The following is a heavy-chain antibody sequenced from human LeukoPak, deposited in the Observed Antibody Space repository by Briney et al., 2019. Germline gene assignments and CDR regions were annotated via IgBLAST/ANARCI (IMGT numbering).Heavy chain of an antibody. V-gene: IGHV4-59*01. Sequence: SETLSLTCTVSGGSISSYYWSWIRQPPGKGLEWIGYIYYSGSTNYYPSLKSRVTISVDTYKNQFSLKLRSVTAADTAVYYCARSYYYDSSGYFYLPVWGQGTLVTVSS. CDR1: GGSISSYY. D-gene: IGHD3-22*01. CDR2: IYYSGST. J-gene: IGHJ4*02. CDR3: ARSYYYDSSGYFYLPV.